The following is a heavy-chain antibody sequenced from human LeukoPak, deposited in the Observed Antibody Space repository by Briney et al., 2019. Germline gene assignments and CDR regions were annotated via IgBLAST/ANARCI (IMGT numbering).Heavy chain of an antibody. V-gene: IGHV3-9*01. J-gene: IGHJ4*02. CDR2: ISWNSGSI. CDR3: AKDWYYDSNYFDY. D-gene: IGHD3-22*01. CDR1: GFTFDDYA. Sequence: PGGSLRLSCAASGFTFDDYAMHWVRQAPGKGLEWVSGISWNSGSIVYADSGKGRFTISRDNAKNSLYLQMNSLRAEDTALYYCAKDWYYDSNYFDYWGQGTLVTVSS.